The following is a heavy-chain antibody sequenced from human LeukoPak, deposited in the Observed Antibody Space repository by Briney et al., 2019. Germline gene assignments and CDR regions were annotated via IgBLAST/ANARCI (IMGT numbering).Heavy chain of an antibody. D-gene: IGHD2-2*01. CDR2: IKQDGSEK. CDR3: ARGVPAALYNWFDP. Sequence: PGGSLRLSCAASGFTFSSYAMSWVRQAPGKGLEWVANIKQDGSEKYYVDSVKGRFTISRDNAKNSLYLQMNSLRAEDTAVYYCARGVPAALYNWFDPWGQGTLVTVSS. J-gene: IGHJ5*02. V-gene: IGHV3-7*04. CDR1: GFTFSSYA.